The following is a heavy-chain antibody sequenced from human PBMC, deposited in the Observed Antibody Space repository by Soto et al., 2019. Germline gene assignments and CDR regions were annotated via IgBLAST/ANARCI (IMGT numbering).Heavy chain of an antibody. CDR1: GYTFTSYA. Sequence: ASVKVSCKASGYTFTSYAMHWVRQAPGQRLEWMGWINAGNGNTKYSQKFQGRVTITRDTSASTAYMELSSLRSEDTAVYYCVRDGAVAGNINFDFWGQGTLVTVSS. V-gene: IGHV1-3*01. J-gene: IGHJ4*02. D-gene: IGHD6-19*01. CDR3: VRDGAVAGNINFDF. CDR2: INAGNGNT.